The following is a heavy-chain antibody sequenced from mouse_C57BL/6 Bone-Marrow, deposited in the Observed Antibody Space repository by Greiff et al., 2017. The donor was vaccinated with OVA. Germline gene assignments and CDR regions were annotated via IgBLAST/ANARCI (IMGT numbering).Heavy chain of an antibody. CDR2: IYPRSGNT. J-gene: IGHJ1*03. CDR1: GYTFTSYG. Sequence: VKLMESGAELARPGASVKLSCKASGYTFTSYGISWVKQRTGQGLEWIGEIYPRSGNTYYNEKFKGKATLTADKSSSTAYMELRSLTSEDSAVYFCARSRYYGSSGYFDVWGTGTTVTVSS. D-gene: IGHD1-1*01. CDR3: ARSRYYGSSGYFDV. V-gene: IGHV1-81*01.